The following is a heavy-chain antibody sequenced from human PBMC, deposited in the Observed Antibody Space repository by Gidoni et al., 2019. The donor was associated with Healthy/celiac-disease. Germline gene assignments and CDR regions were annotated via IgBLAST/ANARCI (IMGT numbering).Heavy chain of an antibody. J-gene: IGHJ4*02. CDR2: IYSGGST. V-gene: IGHV3-53*01. D-gene: IGHD3-16*01. CDR1: GFTVSSNY. Sequence: EVQLVESGGGLIQPGGSLRLSCAASGFTVSSNYMSWVRQAPGKGLEWVSGIYSGGSTYYADSVKGRFTISRDNAKNTLYLQMNSLRAEDTAVYYCAKGGSRDGYKWGPFDYWGQGTLVTVSS. CDR3: AKGGSRDGYKWGPFDY.